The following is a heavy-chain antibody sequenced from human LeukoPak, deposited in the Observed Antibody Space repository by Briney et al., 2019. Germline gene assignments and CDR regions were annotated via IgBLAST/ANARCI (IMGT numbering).Heavy chain of an antibody. D-gene: IGHD1-1*01. CDR2: ITGSGGDT. CDR3: ARGSVWEHYFDY. Sequence: GGSLRLSCAASAFTFSNYAMSWVRQTPGRGLEWVAAITGSGGDTYYADSVKGRFTISRDNSKNTLYLQMNSLRAEDTAVYYCARGSVWEHYFDYWGQGTLVTVSS. J-gene: IGHJ4*02. CDR1: AFTFSNYA. V-gene: IGHV3-23*01.